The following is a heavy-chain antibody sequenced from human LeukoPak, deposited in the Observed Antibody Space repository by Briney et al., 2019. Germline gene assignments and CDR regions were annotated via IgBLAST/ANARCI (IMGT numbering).Heavy chain of an antibody. J-gene: IGHJ6*02. CDR2: IYPGDSGT. D-gene: IGHD1-26*01. CDR1: GYSFTSYW. Sequence: GESLKISCKGSGYSFTSYWIGWVRQMPGKGLEWMGIIYPGDSGTRYSPSFQGQVTISADKSISTAYLQWSSLKASDTAMYYCARVPGGTPGHYYYYYGMDVWGQGTTVTVSS. V-gene: IGHV5-51*01. CDR3: ARVPGGTPGHYYYYYGMDV.